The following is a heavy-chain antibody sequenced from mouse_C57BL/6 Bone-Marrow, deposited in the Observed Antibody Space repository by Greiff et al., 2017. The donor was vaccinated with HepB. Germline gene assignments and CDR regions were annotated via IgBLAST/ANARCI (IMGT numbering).Heavy chain of an antibody. CDR3: ARKKKEIYDGYLAWFAY. J-gene: IGHJ3*01. V-gene: IGHV2-2*01. CDR1: GFSLTSYG. Sequence: QVQLQQSGPGLVQPSQSLSITCTVSGFSLTSYGVHWVRQSPGKGLEWLGVIWSGGSTDYNAAFISRLSISKDNSKSQVFFKMNSLQADDTAIYYCARKKKEIYDGYLAWFAYWGQGTLVTVSA. D-gene: IGHD2-3*01. CDR2: IWSGGST.